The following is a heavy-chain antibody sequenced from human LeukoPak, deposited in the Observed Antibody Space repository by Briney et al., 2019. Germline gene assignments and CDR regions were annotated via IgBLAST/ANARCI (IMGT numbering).Heavy chain of an antibody. CDR3: ASATIFGVVIYY. Sequence: GGSLRLSCAGSGFIFSSYGMHWVRHAPGKWLEWVAFIRYDGSNKYYADSMKGRFTISRDNSKNTLYLQMNSLRAEDTAVYYCASATIFGVVIYYWGQGTLVTVSS. CDR2: IRYDGSNK. CDR1: GFIFSSYG. D-gene: IGHD3-3*01. J-gene: IGHJ4*02. V-gene: IGHV3-30*02.